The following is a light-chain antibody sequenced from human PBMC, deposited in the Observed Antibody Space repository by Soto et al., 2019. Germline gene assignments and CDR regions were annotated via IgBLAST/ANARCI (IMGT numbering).Light chain of an antibody. Sequence: EIVLTQSPATLSSSPGERATLSCRASQSVRSYLAWYQQKPGQAPRLLIYDASNRAAGTPDRFSGSGSGTDFTLTIGSLEPEDFAVYYCQQRTNWPLTFGPGTNVDIK. J-gene: IGKJ3*01. CDR3: QQRTNWPLT. CDR1: QSVRSY. V-gene: IGKV3-11*01. CDR2: DAS.